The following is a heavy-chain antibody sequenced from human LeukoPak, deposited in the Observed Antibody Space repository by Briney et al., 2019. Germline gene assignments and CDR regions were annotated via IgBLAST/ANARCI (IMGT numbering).Heavy chain of an antibody. D-gene: IGHD6-13*01. V-gene: IGHV3-23*01. CDR1: GFTFSSYA. CDR3: AKVSSSWYGDNYFDY. Sequence: PGGSLRLSCAASGFTFSSYAMTWVRQAPGKGLEWVSGISGSGGSTYYADSVKGRFTISRDNSNNTLYLQMNSLRAEDTAVYYCAKVSSSWYGDNYFDYWGQGTLVTVSS. J-gene: IGHJ4*02. CDR2: ISGSGGST.